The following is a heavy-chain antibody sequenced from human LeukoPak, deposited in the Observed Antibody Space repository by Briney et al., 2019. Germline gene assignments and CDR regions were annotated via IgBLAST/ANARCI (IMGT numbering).Heavy chain of an antibody. J-gene: IGHJ4*02. Sequence: SGGSLRLSCAASGFTFSSYAMSWVRQAPGKGLEWVSTITGNAVSTFYADSVKGRFTISRDNSKNTVYLQMNSLRAEDTAVYYCAKEEGAVYFDYWGQGTLVTVSS. CDR3: AKEEGAVYFDY. V-gene: IGHV3-23*01. CDR1: GFTFSSYA. D-gene: IGHD1-26*01. CDR2: ITGNAVST.